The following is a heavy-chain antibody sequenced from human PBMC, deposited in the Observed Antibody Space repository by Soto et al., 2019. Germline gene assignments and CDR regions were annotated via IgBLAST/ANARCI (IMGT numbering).Heavy chain of an antibody. CDR2: INPSGGTT. V-gene: IGHV1-46*01. CDR1: GYIFTSYY. CDR3: ARDWFGVDY. Sequence: ASVKVSCKASGYIFTSYYIHWVRQAPGQGLEWMGLINPSGGTTNYAQKFQGTVTMTRDTSTSTVYMELRSLRSDDTAVYYCARDWFGVDYWGQGTLVTVSS. J-gene: IGHJ4*02. D-gene: IGHD3-16*01.